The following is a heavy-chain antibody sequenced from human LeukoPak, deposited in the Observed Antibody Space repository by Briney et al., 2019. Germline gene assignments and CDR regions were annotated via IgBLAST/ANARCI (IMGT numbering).Heavy chain of an antibody. V-gene: IGHV4-34*01. Sequence: PSETLSLTCAVYGGSFSGYYWSWIRQPPGKGLEWIGEINHSGSTNYNPSLKSRVTISVDTSKNQFSLKLSSVTAADTAVYYCARAEGQWLVRHWGQGTLVTVSS. CDR1: GGSFSGYY. J-gene: IGHJ4*02. CDR3: ARAEGQWLVRH. D-gene: IGHD6-19*01. CDR2: INHSGST.